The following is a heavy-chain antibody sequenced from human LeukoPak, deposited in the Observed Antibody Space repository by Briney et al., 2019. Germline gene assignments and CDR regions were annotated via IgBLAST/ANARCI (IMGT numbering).Heavy chain of an antibody. Sequence: SETLSLTCTVSGGSISSYYWSWIRQPAGKGLEWIGRIYTSGSTNYNPSLKSRVTMSVDTSKNQFSLKLSSVTAADTAVYYCARDLTAIFGVVPGYYYYMDVWGKGTTVTVSS. CDR2: IYTSGST. D-gene: IGHD3-3*01. CDR3: ARDLTAIFGVVPGYYYYMDV. CDR1: GGSISSYY. V-gene: IGHV4-4*07. J-gene: IGHJ6*03.